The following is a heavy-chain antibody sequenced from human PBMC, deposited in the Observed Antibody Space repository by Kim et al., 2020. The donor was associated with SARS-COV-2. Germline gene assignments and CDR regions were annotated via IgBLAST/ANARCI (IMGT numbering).Heavy chain of an antibody. D-gene: IGHD3-3*01. V-gene: IGHV4-39*01. CDR3: ARQIMYYDFWSGYSPYYYYGMDV. CDR1: GGSISSSSYY. Sequence: SETLSLTCTVSGGSISSSSYYWGWIRQPPGKGLEWIGSIYYSGSTYYNPALKSRVTISVDTSKNQFSLKLSSVTAADTAVYYCARQIMYYDFWSGYSPYYYYGMDVWGQGTTVTVSS. CDR2: IYYSGST. J-gene: IGHJ6*02.